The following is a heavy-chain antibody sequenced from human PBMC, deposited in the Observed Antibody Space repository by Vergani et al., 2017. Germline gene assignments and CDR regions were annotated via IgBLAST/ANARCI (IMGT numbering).Heavy chain of an antibody. CDR1: GFTFDDYG. CDR3: TKGSRGYTGYFFDY. D-gene: IGHD5-12*01. CDR2: INWNGGST. V-gene: IGHV3-20*04. Sequence: EVEVVESGGGLVQPGGSLRLSCAASGFTFDDYGMSWVRQAPGKGLEWVSGINWNGGSTGYADSVKGRFTISRDNAKNSLYLQMNSLRAEDTALYYCTKGSRGYTGYFFDYWGQGTLATVSS. J-gene: IGHJ4*02.